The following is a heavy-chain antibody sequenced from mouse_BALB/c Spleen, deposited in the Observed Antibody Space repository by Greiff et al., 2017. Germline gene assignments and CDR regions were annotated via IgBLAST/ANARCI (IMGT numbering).Heavy chain of an antibody. J-gene: IGHJ3*01. Sequence: VQLQQSGAELVKPGASVKLSCTASGFNIKDTYMHWVKQRPEQGLEWIGRIDPANGNTKYDPKFQGKATITADTSSNTAYLQLSSLTSEDTAVYDCARSEVGDDYDDGFAYWGQGTLVTVSA. CDR1: GFNIKDTY. CDR3: ARSEVGDDYDDGFAY. V-gene: IGHV14-3*02. D-gene: IGHD2-4*01. CDR2: IDPANGNT.